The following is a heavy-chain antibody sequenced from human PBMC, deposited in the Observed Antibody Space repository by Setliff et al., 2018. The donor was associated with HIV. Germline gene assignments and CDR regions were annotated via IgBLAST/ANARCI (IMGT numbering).Heavy chain of an antibody. CDR3: ALASIVSTARWNH. CDR2: INPNSGGT. CDR1: GYTFTGYY. Sequence: ASVKVSCKASGYTFTGYYLHWVRQAPGQGLEWVGWINPNSGGTNYARNFQGRVTMTRDTSISTAYMDLSSLTSDDTAVYYCALASIVSTARWNHWGRGTLVTVSS. D-gene: IGHD5-12*01. J-gene: IGHJ4*02. V-gene: IGHV1-2*02.